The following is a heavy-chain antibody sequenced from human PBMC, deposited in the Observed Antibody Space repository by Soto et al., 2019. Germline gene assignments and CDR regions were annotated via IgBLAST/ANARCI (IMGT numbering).Heavy chain of an antibody. J-gene: IGHJ6*01. Sequence: LRLSFAASGFTVSSDYMSWVRQAPGKWLEWVSVIYSGGSTYYADSVKGRFTISRDNSKNTLYLQMNSLRAEDTAVYYCARRGGGYYDFWSGYFGMEVWGQGTTVTVS. CDR1: GFTVSSDY. CDR3: ARRGGGYYDFWSGYFGMEV. CDR2: IYSGGST. D-gene: IGHD3-3*01. V-gene: IGHV3-53*01.